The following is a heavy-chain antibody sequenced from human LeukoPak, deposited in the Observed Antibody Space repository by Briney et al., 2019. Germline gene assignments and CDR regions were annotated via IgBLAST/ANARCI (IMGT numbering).Heavy chain of an antibody. CDR3: TTEIAAAGSFWFDP. CDR1: GFTFSNAW. J-gene: IGHJ5*02. CDR2: IKSKTDGGTT. V-gene: IGHV3-15*01. Sequence: PLGSLRLSFAASGFTFSNAWLSWVRQAPGKGLEWVGRIKSKTDGGTTDYAAPVKGRFTISRDDSKNTLYLQMNSLKTEDTAVYYCTTEIAAAGSFWFDPWGQGTLVTVSS. D-gene: IGHD6-13*01.